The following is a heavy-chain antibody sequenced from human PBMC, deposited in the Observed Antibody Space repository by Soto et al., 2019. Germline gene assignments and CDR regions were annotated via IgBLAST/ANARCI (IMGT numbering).Heavy chain of an antibody. D-gene: IGHD2-8*02. V-gene: IGHV4-34*01. Sequence: KASETLSLTCAVSGGPFSNFYWTWIRQSPGKGLEWIGEINQSGATNYRPSLKSRVSMSMDTSKNQFSLRLTSVTAADTGVYYCARWTRRLLVARPHAQSLEHWGPGXLVTVSS. CDR2: INQSGAT. J-gene: IGHJ5*02. CDR1: GGPFSNFY. CDR3: ARWTRRLLVARPHAQSLEH.